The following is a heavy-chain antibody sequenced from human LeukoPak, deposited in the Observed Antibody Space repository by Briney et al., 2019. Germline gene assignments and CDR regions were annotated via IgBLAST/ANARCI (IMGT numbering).Heavy chain of an antibody. CDR1: GFTFSTYS. Sequence: PGGSLRLSCTASGFTFSTYSMTWVRQAPGKGLEWVSSISDSSTYIYYTHSVKGRFTISRDNAKNSLYLQMNSLRADDAAVYYCAREPTSMGSDYWGQGTLVTVSS. J-gene: IGHJ4*02. D-gene: IGHD5-18*01. V-gene: IGHV3-21*01. CDR2: ISDSSTYI. CDR3: AREPTSMGSDY.